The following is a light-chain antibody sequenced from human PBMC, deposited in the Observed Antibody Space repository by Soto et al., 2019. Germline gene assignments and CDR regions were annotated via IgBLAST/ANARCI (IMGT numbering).Light chain of an antibody. CDR2: DAS. V-gene: IGKV3-20*01. Sequence: EISMTQFPAILSASPGGGATLSCRATQDVTTNFAWYQLRRGQPPRPLIYDASKRATGIPARFSGSGSGTDFTLTISRMEPEDFAVYYCQQYGSSPKSLTFGQGTRLEIK. CDR3: QQYGSSPKSLT. J-gene: IGKJ5*01. CDR1: QDVTTN.